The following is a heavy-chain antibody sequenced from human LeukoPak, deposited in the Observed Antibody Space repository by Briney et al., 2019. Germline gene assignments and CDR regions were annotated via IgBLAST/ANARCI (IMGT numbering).Heavy chain of an antibody. V-gene: IGHV5-51*01. D-gene: IGHD3-22*01. Sequence: GASLKISCKGSGYSFTSYWIGWVRQMPGKGLEWMGIIYPGDSDTRYSPSFQGQVTISADKSISTAYLQWSSLKASDTAMYYCARPHHYYDSSGVVDYWGQGTLVTVSS. J-gene: IGHJ4*02. CDR2: IYPGDSDT. CDR1: GYSFTSYW. CDR3: ARPHHYYDSSGVVDY.